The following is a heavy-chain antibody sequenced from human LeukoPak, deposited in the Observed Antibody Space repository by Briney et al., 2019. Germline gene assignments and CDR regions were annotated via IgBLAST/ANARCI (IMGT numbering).Heavy chain of an antibody. V-gene: IGHV1-2*02. Sequence: GASVKVSCKASGYTFTGYYMHWVRQAPGQGLEWMGWINPNSGGTNYAQKFQSRVTMTRDTSISTAYMELSRLRSDDTAVYYCARAGRLERRRYYYYYMDVWGKGTTVTISS. J-gene: IGHJ6*03. CDR2: INPNSGGT. CDR3: ARAGRLERRRYYYYYMDV. CDR1: GYTFTGYY. D-gene: IGHD1-1*01.